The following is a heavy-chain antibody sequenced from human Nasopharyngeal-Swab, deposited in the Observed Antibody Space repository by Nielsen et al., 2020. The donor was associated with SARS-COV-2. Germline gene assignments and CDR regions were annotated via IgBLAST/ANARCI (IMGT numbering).Heavy chain of an antibody. CDR3: AKSKGYTSSWNDY. Sequence: VRQAPGKGLEWVSVISGSGGSTYYADSVKGRFTTSRDNSKTTVHLQMDRLRVKDTAVYFCAKSKGYTSSWNDYWGQGTLVTVSS. J-gene: IGHJ4*02. V-gene: IGHV3-23*01. CDR2: ISGSGGST. D-gene: IGHD6-13*01.